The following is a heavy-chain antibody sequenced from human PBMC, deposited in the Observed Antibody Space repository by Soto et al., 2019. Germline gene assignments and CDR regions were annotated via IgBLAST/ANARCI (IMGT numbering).Heavy chain of an antibody. CDR2: IIPIFGTA. Sequence: SVKVSCKASGGTFSSYAISWVRQAPGQGLEWMGGIIPIFGTANYAQKFQGRVTITADESTSTAYMELSSLRSEDTAVYYCARTPRYGSGMNYYYYGMDVWGQGITVTVSS. D-gene: IGHD3-10*01. CDR3: ARTPRYGSGMNYYYYGMDV. J-gene: IGHJ6*02. CDR1: GGTFSSYA. V-gene: IGHV1-69*13.